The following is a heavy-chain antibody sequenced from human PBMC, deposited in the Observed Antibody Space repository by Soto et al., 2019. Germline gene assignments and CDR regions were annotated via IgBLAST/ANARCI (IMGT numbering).Heavy chain of an antibody. CDR3: ASRRSRGRALLFDP. Sequence: SETLSLTCTVSGGSISSGDYYWSWIRQPPGKGLEWIGYIYYSGSTYYNPPLKSRVTISVDTSKNQFSLKLSSVTAADTAVYYCASRRSRGRALLFDPWGQGTLVTVSS. J-gene: IGHJ5*02. CDR1: GGSISSGDYY. CDR2: IYYSGST. D-gene: IGHD1-26*01. V-gene: IGHV4-30-4*01.